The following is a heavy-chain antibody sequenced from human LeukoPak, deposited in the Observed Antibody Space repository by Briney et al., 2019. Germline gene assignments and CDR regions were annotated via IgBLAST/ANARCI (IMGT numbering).Heavy chain of an antibody. CDR3: ARVQWELRNHDY. Sequence: PSGSLSLTCAVSLGSISSSNWWSWARQPPGKGLDWIGEIYHSGSTNYTPTLKRGVTISVDKSKNKFSMKLSSVTDADTAVYFCARVQWELRNHDYWGEGTLVTVSS. V-gene: IGHV4-4*02. CDR1: LGSISSSNW. D-gene: IGHD1-26*01. J-gene: IGHJ4*02. CDR2: IYHSGST.